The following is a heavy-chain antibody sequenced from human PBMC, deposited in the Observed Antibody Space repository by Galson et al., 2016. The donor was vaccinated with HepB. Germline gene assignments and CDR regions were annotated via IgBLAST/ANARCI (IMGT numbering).Heavy chain of an antibody. Sequence: SVKVSCKASGYTFTGYYMHWVRQAPGQGLEWMGWINPNSGGTNYAQKFQGRVTMTRDTSISTAYMELSRLRSDDTAVYYCARIGGGITMVRGVILPFDYWGQGTLVTVSS. V-gene: IGHV1-2*02. CDR2: INPNSGGT. J-gene: IGHJ4*02. CDR3: ARIGGGITMVRGVILPFDY. D-gene: IGHD3-10*01. CDR1: GYTFTGYY.